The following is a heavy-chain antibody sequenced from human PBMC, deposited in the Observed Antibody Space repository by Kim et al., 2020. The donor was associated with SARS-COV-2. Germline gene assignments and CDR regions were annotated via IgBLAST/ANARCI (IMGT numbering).Heavy chain of an antibody. V-gene: IGHV3-53*01. CDR1: GSTVSSNY. Sequence: GGSLRLSCAASGSTVSSNYMSWIRQSPGKGLEWVSDLNSGGSTSYADSAEGGCSISCDNYDKTLLHQQNNRLAEENAVEYCSWSDYYDCWGYFFYCCQG. CDR2: LNSGGST. J-gene: IGHJ4*02. CDR3: SWSDYYDCWGYFFY. D-gene: IGHD3-22*01.